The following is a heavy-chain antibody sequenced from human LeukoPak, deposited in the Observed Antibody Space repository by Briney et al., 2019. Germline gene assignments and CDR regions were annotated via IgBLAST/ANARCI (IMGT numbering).Heavy chain of an antibody. CDR3: ARVAVAGTGPYFDY. CDR2: IIPILGIA. D-gene: IGHD6-19*01. CDR1: GGTFSSYA. V-gene: IGHV1-69*04. Sequence: SVKVSCKASGGTFSSYAISWVRQAPGQGLEWMGRIIPILGIANYAQKLQGRVTITADKSTSTAYMELSSLRSEDTAVYYCARVAVAGTGPYFDYWGQGTLVTVSS. J-gene: IGHJ4*02.